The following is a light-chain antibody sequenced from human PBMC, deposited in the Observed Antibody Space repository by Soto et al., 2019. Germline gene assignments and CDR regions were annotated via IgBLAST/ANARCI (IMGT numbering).Light chain of an antibody. J-gene: IGLJ1*01. CDR1: SSDVGSYNL. Sequence: QSVLAQPASVSASPGQSITIPCTGTSSDVGSYNLVSWFQQHPGKVPKLLIYEGTKRPSGLSDRFSGSKSGTTASLTISGLQAEDEAHYYCYSYAGENLYVFGTGTKVHRP. CDR3: YSYAGENLYV. V-gene: IGLV2-23*01. CDR2: EGT.